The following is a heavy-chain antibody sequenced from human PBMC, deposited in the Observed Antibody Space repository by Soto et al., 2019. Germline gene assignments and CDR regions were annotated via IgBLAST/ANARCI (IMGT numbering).Heavy chain of an antibody. CDR1: GGSISSYY. V-gene: IGHV4-59*08. D-gene: IGHD5-18*01. CDR3: ARRYGSCFDY. Sequence: QVQLQESGPGLVKPSETLSLTCTVSGGSISSYYWSWIRQPPGKGLEWIGYIYYSGSTNYNPSLTRXVXIXXDTSKNQSSLKLSSVTAADTAVYYCARRYGSCFDYWGQGTLVTVSS. J-gene: IGHJ4*02. CDR2: IYYSGST.